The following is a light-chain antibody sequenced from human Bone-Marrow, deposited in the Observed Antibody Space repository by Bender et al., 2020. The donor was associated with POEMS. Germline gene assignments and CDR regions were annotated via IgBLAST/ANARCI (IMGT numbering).Light chain of an antibody. CDR2: YDD. J-gene: IGLJ3*02. Sequence: QSVLTQPPSVSGAPGQRVTISCSGSSSNIGNHGVNWYQQLPGEAPKLLIYYDDLLTPGVSDRFSASKSGTSASLGISELQSEDEALYCCSDWDESLSCWVFGGGTKLTVL. CDR1: SSNIGNHG. CDR3: SDWDESLSCWV. V-gene: IGLV1-36*01.